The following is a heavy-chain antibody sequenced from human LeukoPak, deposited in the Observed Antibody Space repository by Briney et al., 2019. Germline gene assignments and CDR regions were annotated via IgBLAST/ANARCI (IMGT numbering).Heavy chain of an antibody. J-gene: IGHJ4*02. Sequence: SETLSLTCTVSGYSISSGYYWGWIRQPPGKGLEWIGSIYHSGSTYYNPSLKSRVTISVDTSKNQLSLKLSSVTAADTAVYYCASMTYSNKYFDYWGQGTLVTVSS. CDR1: GYSISSGYY. CDR2: IYHSGST. D-gene: IGHD6-13*01. CDR3: ASMTYSNKYFDY. V-gene: IGHV4-38-2*02.